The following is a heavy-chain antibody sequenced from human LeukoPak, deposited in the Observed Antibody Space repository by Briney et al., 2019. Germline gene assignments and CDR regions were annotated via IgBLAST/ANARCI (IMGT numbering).Heavy chain of an antibody. CDR2: IYYSGST. CDR1: GGSISSYY. CDR3: ARHQVVFGIAVAVTGWFDP. D-gene: IGHD6-19*01. J-gene: IGHJ5*02. Sequence: PSETLSLTCTVSGGSISSYYWSWIRQPPGKGLEWIGYIYYSGSTNYNPSLKSRVTISVDTSKNQFSLKLSSVTAADTAVYYCARHQVVFGIAVAVTGWFDPWGQGTLVTVSS. V-gene: IGHV4-59*01.